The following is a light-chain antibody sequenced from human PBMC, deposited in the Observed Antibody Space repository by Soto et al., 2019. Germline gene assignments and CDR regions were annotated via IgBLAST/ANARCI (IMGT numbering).Light chain of an antibody. J-gene: IGLJ3*02. CDR3: CSYAGSYTPNWV. CDR2: DVS. Sequence: QSVLTQPRSVSGSPGQSVTISCTGTSSAVGGYNYVSWYQQHPGKAPKLMIYDVSKRPSGVPDRFSGSKSGNTASLTISGLQAEDEADYYCCSYAGSYTPNWVFGGGTKVTVL. CDR1: SSAVGGYNY. V-gene: IGLV2-11*01.